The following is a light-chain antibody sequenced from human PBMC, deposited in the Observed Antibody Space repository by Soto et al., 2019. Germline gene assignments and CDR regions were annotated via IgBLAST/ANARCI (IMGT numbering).Light chain of an antibody. CDR3: QPYNNWPLT. J-gene: IGKJ4*01. CDR2: DTS. Sequence: EIVLTQSPATLSVSPGERATLSCRASQSVNKHLAWYQHKPGQTPRLLIYDTSTRATGVPTRFSGSRSGAEFTLTINSLQSEDFAVYYCQPYNNWPLTFGGGTKVDIK. V-gene: IGKV3-15*01. CDR1: QSVNKH.